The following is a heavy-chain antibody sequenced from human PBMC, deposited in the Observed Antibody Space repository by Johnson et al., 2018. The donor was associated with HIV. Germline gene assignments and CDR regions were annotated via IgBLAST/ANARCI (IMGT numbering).Heavy chain of an antibody. CDR1: GFTFSSYG. D-gene: IGHD3-10*01. Sequence: QEQLVESGGGVVQPGRSLRLSCAASGFTFSSYGIHWVRQAPGKGLEWVAVISYDGSKKYYAGSVKGRFTISRDNSKTTLYLQMNSLRAEDTAVYYCAKAPYGSGIRPGAFDIWGQGTMVTVSS. V-gene: IGHV3-30*18. CDR3: AKAPYGSGIRPGAFDI. CDR2: ISYDGSKK. J-gene: IGHJ3*02.